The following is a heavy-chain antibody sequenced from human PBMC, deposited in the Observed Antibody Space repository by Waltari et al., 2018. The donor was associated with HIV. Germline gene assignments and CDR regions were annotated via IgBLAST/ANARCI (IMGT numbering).Heavy chain of an antibody. CDR1: GYTFINYA. CDR2: INTHTGNP. V-gene: IGHV7-4-1*02. Sequence: QVQLVQSGSELKKPGASVKVSCKASGYTFINYAMNLVRQAPGQGLEWRGWINTHTGNPTYAQGFTGRFVFSLDTAVSTAYLQISSLKTEDTAVYYCARAREWELLYPIDYWGQGTLVTVS. D-gene: IGHD1-26*01. CDR3: ARAREWELLYPIDY. J-gene: IGHJ4*02.